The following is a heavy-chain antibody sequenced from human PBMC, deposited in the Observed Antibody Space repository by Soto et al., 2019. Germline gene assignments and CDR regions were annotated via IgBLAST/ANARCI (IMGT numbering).Heavy chain of an antibody. J-gene: IGHJ5*02. CDR2: INTSGNT. V-gene: IGHV4-4*07. Sequence: SETLSLTCKVSGGSITSYRWSWIRQSAGKGLEWIGRINTSGNTHYNPSLKSRATVSIDTSQNQFFLTVTSVTAADTAVYYCAGERGVWSGDLLPHGWFDPWGQGTLVTVSS. D-gene: IGHD3-10*01. CDR3: AGERGVWSGDLLPHGWFDP. CDR1: GGSITSYR.